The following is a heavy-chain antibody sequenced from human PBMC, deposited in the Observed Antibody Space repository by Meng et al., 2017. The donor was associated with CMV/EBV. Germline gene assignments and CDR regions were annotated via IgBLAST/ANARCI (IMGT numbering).Heavy chain of an antibody. CDR2: INANSGGT. CDR1: GYTFTGYY. V-gene: IGHV1-2*02. CDR3: ARVTDFWSTPWGFDP. Sequence: ASVKVSCKASGYTFTGYYMHWVRQAPGQGLEWMGWINANSGGTNYAVKFQGRVTMTWDTSITTAYMELSRLRSDDTAVYYCARVTDFWSTPWGFDPWGQGTLVTVSS. J-gene: IGHJ5*01. D-gene: IGHD3-3*01.